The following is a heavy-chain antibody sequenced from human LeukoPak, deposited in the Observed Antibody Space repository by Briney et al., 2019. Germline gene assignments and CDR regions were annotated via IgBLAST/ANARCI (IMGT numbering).Heavy chain of an antibody. CDR1: GFTFSDYY. Sequence: DPGGSLRLSCAASGFTFSDYYMSWIRQAPGKGLEWVSYISSSGSTIYYADSVKGRFTISRDNAKNSLYLQMNSLRAEDTAVYYCASLEYYYGSGSSPFDYWGQGTLVTVSS. CDR3: ASLEYYYGSGSSPFDY. J-gene: IGHJ4*02. D-gene: IGHD3-10*01. CDR2: ISSSGSTI. V-gene: IGHV3-11*04.